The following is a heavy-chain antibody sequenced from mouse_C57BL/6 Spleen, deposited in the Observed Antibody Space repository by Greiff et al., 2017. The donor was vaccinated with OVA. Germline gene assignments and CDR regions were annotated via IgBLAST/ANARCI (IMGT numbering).Heavy chain of an antibody. CDR3: ARHWYEYEYYTMDY. D-gene: IGHD2-4*01. V-gene: IGHV1-52*01. CDR1: GYTFTGYW. CDR2: INPSDGGT. J-gene: IGHJ4*01. Sequence: QVQLQQSGAELVRPGSSVKLSCKASGYTFTGYWMHWVKQSPIQSLEWIGNINPSDGGTHYNQKFKDKATLTVDKSSSTAYMELRSLTSEDSAVYDCARHWYEYEYYTMDYWGQGTSVTVSS.